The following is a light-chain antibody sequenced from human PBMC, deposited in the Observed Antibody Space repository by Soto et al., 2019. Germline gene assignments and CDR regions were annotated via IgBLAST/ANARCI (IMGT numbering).Light chain of an antibody. J-gene: IGKJ3*01. Sequence: EIVLTQSPGTLSLSPGERATLSCRASQSVSSTYLAWYQQKPGQAPRLLIYGASSRATGIPDRFSGRGSGTDLTLTISRLEPEDFAVYYCQQYGTSFTFGPGTKVDIK. CDR2: GAS. CDR3: QQYGTSFT. V-gene: IGKV3-20*01. CDR1: QSVSSTY.